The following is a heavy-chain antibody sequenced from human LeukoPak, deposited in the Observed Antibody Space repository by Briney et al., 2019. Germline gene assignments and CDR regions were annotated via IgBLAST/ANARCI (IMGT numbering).Heavy chain of an antibody. V-gene: IGHV4-34*01. J-gene: IGHJ6*02. CDR2: TKHSGFT. Sequence: PSEALSLTCGVYGGSSGGYHWNWIRQPPGKGLEWIGETKHSGFTNYKPSLESRVTISLDTSKNQISLNLRSVTAAHTAVYYCAGERRTIFGVVTTRRGMDVWGQGTTVTVSS. D-gene: IGHD3-3*01. CDR3: AGERRTIFGVVTTRRGMDV. CDR1: GGSSGGYH.